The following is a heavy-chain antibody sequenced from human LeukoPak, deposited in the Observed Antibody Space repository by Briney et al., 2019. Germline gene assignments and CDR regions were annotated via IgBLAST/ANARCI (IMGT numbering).Heavy chain of an antibody. D-gene: IGHD1-26*01. Sequence: PGGSLRLSCAASGFTFSNYWMHWVRQAPGKGLEWVALISYDGSNKYYADSVKGRFTISRDNSKNTLYLQMNSLRAEDTAVYYCAKDILGATYYFDYWGQGTLVTVSS. CDR2: ISYDGSNK. CDR3: AKDILGATYYFDY. CDR1: GFTFSNYW. J-gene: IGHJ4*02. V-gene: IGHV3-30*18.